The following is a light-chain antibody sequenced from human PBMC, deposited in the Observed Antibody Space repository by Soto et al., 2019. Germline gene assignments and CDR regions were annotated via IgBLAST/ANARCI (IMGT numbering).Light chain of an antibody. V-gene: IGKV2-28*01. CDR2: MGS. CDR1: QSLVHSNGYNY. Sequence: DIVVTQSPLFLPVTPGEPASISCRSSQSLVHSNGYNYLDWYLQKPGQSPQVLIYMGSNRASGVPDRFSGSGSGTDFTLRINRVEAEDVVVYYCMQTLQTRTFGQGTKVEI. J-gene: IGKJ1*01. CDR3: MQTLQTRT.